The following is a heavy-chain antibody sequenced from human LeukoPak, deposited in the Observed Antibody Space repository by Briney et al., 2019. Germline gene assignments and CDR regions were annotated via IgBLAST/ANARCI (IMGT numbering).Heavy chain of an antibody. D-gene: IGHD2-15*01. J-gene: IGHJ6*03. V-gene: IGHV3-11*04. CDR3: AREVVVVAANVPEPRYYYMDV. Sequence: GGSLRLSCAASGFTFSDYYMSWIRQAPGKGLEWVSYISSSGSTIYYADPVKGRFTISRDNAKNSLYLQMNSLRAEDTAVYYCAREVVVVAANVPEPRYYYMDVWGKGTTVTVSS. CDR2: ISSSGSTI. CDR1: GFTFSDYY.